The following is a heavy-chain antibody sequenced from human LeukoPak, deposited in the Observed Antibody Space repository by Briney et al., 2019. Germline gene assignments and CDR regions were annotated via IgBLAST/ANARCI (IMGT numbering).Heavy chain of an antibody. J-gene: IGHJ4*02. CDR2: IYHSGST. CDR1: GYSISSGYY. V-gene: IGHV4-38-2*02. CDR3: ARRPSRVGATRERPFDY. Sequence: PSETLSLTCTVSGYSISSGYYWGWIRQPPGKGLVWIGSIYHSGSTYYNPSLKSRVTISVDTSKNQFSLKLSSVTAADTAVYYCARRPSRVGATRERPFDYWGQGTLVTVSS. D-gene: IGHD1-26*01.